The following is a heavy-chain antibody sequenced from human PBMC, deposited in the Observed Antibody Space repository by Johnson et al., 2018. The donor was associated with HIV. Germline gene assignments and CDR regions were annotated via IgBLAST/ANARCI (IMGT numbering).Heavy chain of an antibody. CDR1: GFTFSSYW. CDR3: ARDSDDYDSSGAFDI. D-gene: IGHD3-22*01. CDR2: IKQDGSEK. V-gene: IGHV3-7*01. Sequence: EVQLVESGGGLVQPGGSLRLSCAASGFTFSSYWMSWVRQAPGKGLEWVANIKQDGSEKYYVDSVKGRFTISRDNAKNSLYLQMNSLRAEETAVYDCARDSDDYDSSGAFDIWGQGTMVTVSS. J-gene: IGHJ3*02.